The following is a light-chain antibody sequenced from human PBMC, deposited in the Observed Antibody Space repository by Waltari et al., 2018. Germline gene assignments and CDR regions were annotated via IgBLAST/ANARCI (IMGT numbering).Light chain of an antibody. Sequence: DIQMTQSPSSLSASVGDRVTLTCRASQSISSYLHWYQQKPGKAPKLLIYAASSLQSGVPSRLSGSGSGTDFTLTISSLQPEDFATYYCQQSYSTPYTFGQGTKLEIK. CDR3: QQSYSTPYT. CDR1: QSISSY. J-gene: IGKJ2*01. V-gene: IGKV1-39*01. CDR2: AAS.